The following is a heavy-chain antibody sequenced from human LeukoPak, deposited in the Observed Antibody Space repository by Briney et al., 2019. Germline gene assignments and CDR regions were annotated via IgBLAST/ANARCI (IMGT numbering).Heavy chain of an antibody. CDR2: ISGSGGST. V-gene: IGHV3-23*01. J-gene: IGHJ4*02. Sequence: GGSLRLSCAASGFTFSSYAMSWVRQAPGKGLEWVSAISGSGGSTYYADSVRDRFTISRDYSKNTLYLQMNSLRAEDTAVYYCTRDVRCGGDCYSIYWGQGTLVTVSS. CDR3: TRDVRCGGDCYSIY. CDR1: GFTFSSYA. D-gene: IGHD2-21*02.